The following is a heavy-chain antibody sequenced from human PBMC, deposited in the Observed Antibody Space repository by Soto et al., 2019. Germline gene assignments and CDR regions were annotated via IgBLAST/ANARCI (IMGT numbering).Heavy chain of an antibody. CDR2: INPNSGGT. V-gene: IGHV1-2*02. CDR3: ARPRPGHYYDSSGYFDY. D-gene: IGHD3-22*01. CDR1: GYTFTGYY. J-gene: IGHJ4*02. Sequence: ASVKVSCKASGYTFTGYYMHWVRQAPGQGLEWMGWINPNSGGTNYAQKFQGRVTMTRDTSISTAYMELSRLRSDDTAVYYCARPRPGHYYDSSGYFDYWGQGTLVTVSS.